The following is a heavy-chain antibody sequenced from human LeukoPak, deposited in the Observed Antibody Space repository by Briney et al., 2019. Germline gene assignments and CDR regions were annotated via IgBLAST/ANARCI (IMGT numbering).Heavy chain of an antibody. Sequence: ETLSLTCAVYGGSFSENYWTWTWIRQPPGKGLEWIGEINHSGITNYYPSLKSRFIISVDTSRNQFSLRLSSVTAADTAVYYCARGGRRFKSGNWFDPWGQGTLVTVSS. CDR1: GGSFSENY. J-gene: IGHJ5*02. D-gene: IGHD3-3*01. V-gene: IGHV4-34*01. CDR3: ARGGRRFKSGNWFDP. CDR2: INHSGIT.